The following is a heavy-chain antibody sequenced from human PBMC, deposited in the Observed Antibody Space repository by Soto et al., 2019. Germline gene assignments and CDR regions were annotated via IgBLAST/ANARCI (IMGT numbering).Heavy chain of an antibody. Sequence: QVQLQESGPGLVKPSGTLSLTCGVSGGSFSRGYWWSWVRQPPGKGLEWIGEIYDSGTTNYSPSLKSRVTISVDKSKNQFSLRLPSVSAADTALYYCARGGGLNTRWYEGGFDSWGQGTLVTVSS. J-gene: IGHJ4*02. CDR3: ARGGGLNTRWYEGGFDS. CDR2: IYDSGTT. D-gene: IGHD6-13*01. CDR1: GGSFSRGYW. V-gene: IGHV4-4*02.